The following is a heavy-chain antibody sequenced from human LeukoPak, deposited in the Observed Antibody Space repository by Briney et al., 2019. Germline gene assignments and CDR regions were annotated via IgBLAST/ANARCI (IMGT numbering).Heavy chain of an antibody. D-gene: IGHD5-12*01. Sequence: PGGSLRLSCAASGFTFSSYSMNWVRQAPGKGLEWVSSISSSSSYIYYADSVKGRFTISRDNAKNSLYLQMNSLRAEDTAAYYCARFLRYGGYPLSSHYYYGMDVWGQGTTVTVSS. CDR3: ARFLRYGGYPLSSHYYYGMDV. J-gene: IGHJ6*02. CDR1: GFTFSSYS. V-gene: IGHV3-21*01. CDR2: ISSSSSYI.